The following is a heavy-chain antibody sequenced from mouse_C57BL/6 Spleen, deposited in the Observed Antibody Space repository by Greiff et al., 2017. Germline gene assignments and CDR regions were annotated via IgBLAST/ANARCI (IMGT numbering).Heavy chain of an antibody. V-gene: IGHV5-12*01. Sequence: EVKLVESGGGLAQPGGSLKLSCAASGFTFSDYYMYWVRQTPEKSLEWVAYISNGGGSTYYPDTVQGRFTFTRDKAKNTLYLQMSRLKSEDTAMYYCARLSNWYFDVWGTGTTVTVSS. J-gene: IGHJ1*03. CDR1: GFTFSDYY. D-gene: IGHD1-1*01. CDR3: ARLSNWYFDV. CDR2: ISNGGGST.